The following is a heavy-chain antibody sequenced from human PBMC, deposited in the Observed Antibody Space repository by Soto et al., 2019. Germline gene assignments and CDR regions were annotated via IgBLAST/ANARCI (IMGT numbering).Heavy chain of an antibody. V-gene: IGHV1-3*01. J-gene: IGHJ5*02. Sequence: ASVKFSCTASGYTFTSYGIHWVRQAPGQRLEWMGWINAANGDTKYSPKFQGRVTITRDTSASTAYMELSSLRSEDTAVYYCVRRHVSATGIDWFDPWGQGTLVTVSS. D-gene: IGHD6-13*01. CDR1: GYTFTSYG. CDR2: INAANGDT. CDR3: VRRHVSATGIDWFDP.